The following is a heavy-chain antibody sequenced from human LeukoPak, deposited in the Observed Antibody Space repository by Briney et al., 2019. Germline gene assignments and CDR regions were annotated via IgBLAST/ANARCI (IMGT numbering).Heavy chain of an antibody. Sequence: GESLKISCKGSGYSFTSYWIGWVRQMPGKGLEWMGIIYPGGSDTRYSPSFQGQVTISADKSIRSAYLQWSSLKASDTAIYYCARCADSGYGPFDIWGQGTMVTVSS. CDR3: ARCADSGYGPFDI. V-gene: IGHV5-51*01. D-gene: IGHD5-12*01. CDR1: GYSFTSYW. CDR2: IYPGGSDT. J-gene: IGHJ3*02.